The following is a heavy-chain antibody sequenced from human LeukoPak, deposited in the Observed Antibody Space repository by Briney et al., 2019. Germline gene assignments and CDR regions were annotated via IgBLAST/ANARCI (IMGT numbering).Heavy chain of an antibody. V-gene: IGHV4-39*01. D-gene: IGHD1-26*01. CDR1: GGSISSSSYY. J-gene: IGHJ4*02. CDR2: IYYSGNT. CDR3: ARLSVGATGKDS. Sequence: SQTLSLTCTVSGGSISSSSYYWGWIRQPPGKGLEWIGSIYYSGNTYYNPSLKSRVTISVDTSKNQFSLKLSSVTAADTAVYYCARLSVGATGKDSWGQGTLVTVSS.